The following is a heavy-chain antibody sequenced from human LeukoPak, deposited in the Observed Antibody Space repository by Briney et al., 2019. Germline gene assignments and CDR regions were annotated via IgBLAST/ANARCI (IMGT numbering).Heavy chain of an antibody. Sequence: GGSLRLSCAASGFTFSSYEMNWVRQAPGKGLEWVSYISSSGSTIYYADSVKGRFTISKDNAKNSLYLQMNSLRAEDTALYYCARADDSSGYQGEIDYWGQGTLVTVSS. V-gene: IGHV3-48*03. CDR2: ISSSGSTI. D-gene: IGHD3-22*01. CDR3: ARADDSSGYQGEIDY. J-gene: IGHJ4*02. CDR1: GFTFSSYE.